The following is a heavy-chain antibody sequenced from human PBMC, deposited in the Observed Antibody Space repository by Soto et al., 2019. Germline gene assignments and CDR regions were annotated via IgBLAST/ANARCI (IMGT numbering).Heavy chain of an antibody. Sequence: SQTLSLTCTVSGGSISSYYWSWIRQPPGKGLEWIGYIYYSESTNYNPSLKSRVTISVDTSKNQFSLKLSSVTAADTAVYYCAREDYDILTGYSMDVWGKGTTVTVSS. CDR3: AREDYDILTGYSMDV. V-gene: IGHV4-59*01. J-gene: IGHJ6*03. CDR1: GGSISSYY. CDR2: IYYSEST. D-gene: IGHD3-9*01.